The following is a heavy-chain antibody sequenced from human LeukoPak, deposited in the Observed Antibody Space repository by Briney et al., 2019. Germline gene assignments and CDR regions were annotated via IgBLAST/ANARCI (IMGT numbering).Heavy chain of an antibody. V-gene: IGHV4-39*01. D-gene: IGHD3-22*01. CDR1: GGSISSSSYY. J-gene: IGHJ4*02. CDR3: ASISTLNYYDSSGYYYD. Sequence: SETLSLTCTVSGGSISSSSYYWGWIRQPPGKGLEWIGSIYYSGSTYYNPSLKSRVTISVDTSKNQFSLKLSSVTAADTAVYYCASISTLNYYDSSGYYYDWGQGTLVTVSS. CDR2: IYYSGST.